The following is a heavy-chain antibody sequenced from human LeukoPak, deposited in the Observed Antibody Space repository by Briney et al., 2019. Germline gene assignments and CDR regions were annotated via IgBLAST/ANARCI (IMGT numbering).Heavy chain of an antibody. CDR1: GFTFSSYA. CDR3: AKDRGPPGGYGLYDYYYYGMDV. J-gene: IGHJ6*02. CDR2: ISGSGGST. D-gene: IGHD5/OR15-5a*01. V-gene: IGHV3-23*01. Sequence: GGSLRLSCAASGFTFSSYAMSWVRQAPGKELEWVSAISGSGGSTYYADSVKGRFTISRDNSKNTLYLQMNSLRAEDTAVYYCAKDRGPPGGYGLYDYYYYGMDVWGQGTTVTVSS.